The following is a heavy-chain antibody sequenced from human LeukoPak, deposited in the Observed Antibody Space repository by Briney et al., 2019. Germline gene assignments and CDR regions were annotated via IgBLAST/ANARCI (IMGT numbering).Heavy chain of an antibody. Sequence: SVKVSCEASGGTFSSYAISWVGQAPGQGLEWMGGIIPIFGTANYAQKFQGRVTITADESTSTAYMELSSLRSEDTAVYYCAEGIAAAGTSWFDPWGQGTLVTVSS. CDR1: GGTFSSYA. V-gene: IGHV1-69*13. CDR2: IIPIFGTA. CDR3: AEGIAAAGTSWFDP. D-gene: IGHD6-13*01. J-gene: IGHJ5*02.